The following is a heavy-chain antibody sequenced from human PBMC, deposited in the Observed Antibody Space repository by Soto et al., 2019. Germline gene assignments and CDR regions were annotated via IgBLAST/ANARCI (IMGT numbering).Heavy chain of an antibody. CDR1: GGSFSGYY. CDR3: ARRPRSGYYSSPYNWFDP. D-gene: IGHD3-3*01. Sequence: QVQLQQWGAGLLKPSETLSLTCAVYGGSFSGYYWSWIRQPPGKRLEWIGEINHSGSTNYNPSLKSRVTISVDTSKNQFSLKLSSVTAADTAVYYCARRPRSGYYSSPYNWFDPWGQGTLVTVSS. J-gene: IGHJ5*02. CDR2: INHSGST. V-gene: IGHV4-34*01.